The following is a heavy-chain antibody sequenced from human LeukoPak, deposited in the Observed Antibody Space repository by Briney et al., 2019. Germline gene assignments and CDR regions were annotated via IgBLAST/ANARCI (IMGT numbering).Heavy chain of an antibody. J-gene: IGHJ5*02. CDR1: GYSFTSYW. CDR2: IYPDDSDT. CDR3: ERGYDHWFGP. V-gene: IGHV5-51*01. D-gene: IGHD5-12*01. Sequence: KRGESLKISCKGSGYSFTSYWIAWVRQMPGRGLEWMGIIYPDDSDTRYSPSFQGQVTISADKSINTAYLQWNSLKASDTAMYFCERGYDHWFGPWGQGTLVTVSS.